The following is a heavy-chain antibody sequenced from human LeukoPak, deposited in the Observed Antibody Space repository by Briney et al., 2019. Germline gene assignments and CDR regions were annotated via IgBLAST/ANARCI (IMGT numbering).Heavy chain of an antibody. CDR2: INHSGST. D-gene: IGHD3-10*01. CDR3: ARLGSCRVRGPQRRTENRPDV. V-gene: IGHV4-34*04. Sequence: PSEALSLTCAVYGGSFSGYYWSWIRQPPGKGLEWIGEINHSGSTNDNPSLKSRATISVDTSKNQFSPKLSSVTAADTAVYYCARLGSCRVRGPQRRTENRPDVWGKGTTVTISS. CDR1: GGSFSGYY. J-gene: IGHJ6*04.